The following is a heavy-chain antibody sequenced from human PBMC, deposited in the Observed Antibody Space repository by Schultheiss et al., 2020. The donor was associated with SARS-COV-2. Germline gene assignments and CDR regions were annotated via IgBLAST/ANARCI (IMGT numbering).Heavy chain of an antibody. Sequence: GESLKISCAASGFTFSSYAMSWVRQAPGKGLEWVSAISGSGGSTYYADSVKGRFTISRDNSKNTLYLQMNSLRAEDTAVYYCTRGSRALDYWGQGTLVTVSS. D-gene: IGHD1-26*01. J-gene: IGHJ4*02. V-gene: IGHV3-23*01. CDR3: TRGSRALDY. CDR1: GFTFSSYA. CDR2: ISGSGGST.